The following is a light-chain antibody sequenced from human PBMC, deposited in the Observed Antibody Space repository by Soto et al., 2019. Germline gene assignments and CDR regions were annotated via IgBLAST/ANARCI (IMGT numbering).Light chain of an antibody. CDR2: SKN. CDR1: SSNIGSNY. Sequence: QSVLTQPPSASGTPGQRVTISCSGSSSNIGSNYVYWYQQLPGTAPKLLIYSKNQRPSGVPDRFSGSKSGTSASLAISGLRSEDEADYYCAAWDDSLSGRNVVFGGGTKLTVL. J-gene: IGLJ2*01. CDR3: AAWDDSLSGRNVV. V-gene: IGLV1-47*02.